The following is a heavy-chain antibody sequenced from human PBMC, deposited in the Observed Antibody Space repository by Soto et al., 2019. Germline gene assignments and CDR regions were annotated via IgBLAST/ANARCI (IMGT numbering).Heavy chain of an antibody. CDR2: ISSNGGST. CDR3: ARVSGIYYYGMDV. CDR1: GFTFSSYA. V-gene: IGHV3-64*01. Sequence: GGSLRLSCAASGFTFSSYAMHWVRQAPGKGLEYVSAISSNGGSTYYANSVKGRFTISRDNSKNTLYLQMGSLRAEDTAVYYCARVSGIYYYGMDVWGQGTTVTVS. J-gene: IGHJ6*02. D-gene: IGHD3-10*01.